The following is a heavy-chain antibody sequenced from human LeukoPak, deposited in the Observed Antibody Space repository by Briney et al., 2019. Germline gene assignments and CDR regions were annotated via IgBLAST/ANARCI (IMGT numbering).Heavy chain of an antibody. Sequence: ASVKVSCKASGYTFTSYGISWVRQAPGRGLEWMGWISAYNDNTNYAQKLQGRVTMTTDTSTSTAYMELRSLRSDDTAVYYCARPPTYTYDFWSGYPWPKYYYYYMDVWGKGTTVTVSS. CDR3: ARPPTYTYDFWSGYPWPKYYYYYMDV. V-gene: IGHV1-18*01. D-gene: IGHD3-3*01. CDR1: GYTFTSYG. J-gene: IGHJ6*03. CDR2: ISAYNDNT.